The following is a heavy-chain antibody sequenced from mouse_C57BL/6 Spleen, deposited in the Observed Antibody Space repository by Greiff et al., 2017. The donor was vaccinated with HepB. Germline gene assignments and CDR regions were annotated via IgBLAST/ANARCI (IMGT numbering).Heavy chain of an antibody. D-gene: IGHD1-1*01. V-gene: IGHV3-6*01. CDR1: GYSITSGYY. CDR3: ARGITTVVAHYWYFDV. Sequence: ESGPGLVKPSQSLSLTCSVTGYSITSGYYWNWIRQFPGNKLEWMGYISYDGSNNYNPSLKNRISITRDTSKNQFFLKLNSVTTEDTATYYCARGITTVVAHYWYFDVWGTGTTVTVSS. CDR2: ISYDGSN. J-gene: IGHJ1*03.